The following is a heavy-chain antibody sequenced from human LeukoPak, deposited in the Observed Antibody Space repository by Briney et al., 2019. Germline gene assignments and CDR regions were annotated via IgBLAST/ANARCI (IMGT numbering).Heavy chain of an antibody. CDR1: GGSFSGYY. CDR2: INHSGST. CDR3: ARESIVVVPTTMDDASDI. J-gene: IGHJ3*02. V-gene: IGHV4-34*01. D-gene: IGHD2-2*01. Sequence: TSETLSLTCAVYGGSFSGYYWSWIRQPPGKGLEWIGEINHSGSTNYNPSLKSRVTISVDTSKNQFSLKLSSVTAADTAVYYCARESIVVVPTTMDDASDIWGQGTMVTVSS.